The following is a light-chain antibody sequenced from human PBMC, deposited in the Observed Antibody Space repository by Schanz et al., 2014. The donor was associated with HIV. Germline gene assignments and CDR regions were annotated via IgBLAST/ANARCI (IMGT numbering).Light chain of an antibody. J-gene: IGLJ2*01. CDR3: QTWGTGIHRV. CDR2: LEGSGSY. Sequence: QLVLTQSSSASASLGSSVKLTCTLSSGHSSYIIAWHQQQPGKAPRYLMKLEGSGSYNKGSGVPDRFSGSSSGADRYLTISNLQSEDEADYYCQTWGTGIHRVFGGGTKLTVL. CDR1: SGHSSYI. V-gene: IGLV4-60*03.